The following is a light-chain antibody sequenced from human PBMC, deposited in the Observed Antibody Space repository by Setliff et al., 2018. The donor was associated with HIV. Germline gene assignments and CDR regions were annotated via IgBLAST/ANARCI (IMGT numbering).Light chain of an antibody. CDR2: DVT. J-gene: IGLJ1*01. CDR3: SSYTSANTWV. V-gene: IGLV2-18*02. Sequence: QSALTQPVSVSGSPGQSVTISCTGTSSDVGGYNSVSWYQQSPGTAPKLMISDVTTRPSGVPDRFSGSKSGNTASLTISRLRAEDEADYYCSSYTSANTWVFGTGTKVTVL. CDR1: SSDVGGYNS.